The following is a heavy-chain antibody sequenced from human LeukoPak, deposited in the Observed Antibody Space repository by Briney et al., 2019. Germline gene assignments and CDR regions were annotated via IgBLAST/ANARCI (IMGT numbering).Heavy chain of an antibody. CDR3: ARGRPYYYDSSGYRAFDI. CDR1: GGTFSSYA. Sequence: SVKVSCKASGGTFSSYAISWVRQAPGQGLEWMGGIIPIFGTANYAQKFQGRVTITADKSTSTAYMELSRLRSDDTAVYYCARGRPYYYDSSGYRAFDIWGQGTMVTVSA. V-gene: IGHV1-69*06. CDR2: IIPIFGTA. D-gene: IGHD3-22*01. J-gene: IGHJ3*02.